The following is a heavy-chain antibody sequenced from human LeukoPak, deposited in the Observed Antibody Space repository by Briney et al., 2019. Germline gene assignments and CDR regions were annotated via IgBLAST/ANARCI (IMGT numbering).Heavy chain of an antibody. CDR3: AAGGRQKLLFDP. CDR1: GFTFTSSA. J-gene: IGHJ5*02. CDR2: IVVGSGNT. V-gene: IGHV1-58*01. D-gene: IGHD3-16*01. Sequence: ASVKVSCKASGFTFTSSAVQWVRQARGQRLEWIGWIVVGSGNTNYAQKFQERVTITRDMSISTAYMELSSLRSEDTAVYYCAAGGRQKLLFDPWGQGTLVTVSS.